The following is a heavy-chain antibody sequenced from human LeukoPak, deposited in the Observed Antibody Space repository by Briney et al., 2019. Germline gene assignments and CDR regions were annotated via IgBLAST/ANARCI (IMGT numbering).Heavy chain of an antibody. D-gene: IGHD3-10*01. CDR2: MNPNSGNT. CDR1: GYKLTDNW. J-gene: IGHJ3*02. V-gene: IGHV1-8*02. CDR3: ARDRGADASDI. Sequence: ASVKVSCKAFGYKLTDNWIHWVRQAPGQGLEWMGWMNPNSGNTGYAQKFQGRVTMTRNTSISTAYMELSSLRSEDTAVYYCARDRGADASDIWGQGTMVTVSS.